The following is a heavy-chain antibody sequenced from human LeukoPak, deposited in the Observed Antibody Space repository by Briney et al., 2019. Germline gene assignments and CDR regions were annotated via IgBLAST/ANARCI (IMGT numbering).Heavy chain of an antibody. CDR2: ISAYNGNT. CDR1: GYTFTSYG. Sequence: ASVKVSRKASGYTFTSYGISWVRQAPGQGLEWMGWISAYNGNTNYAQKLQGRVTMTTDTSTSTAYMELRSLRSEDTAVYYCARDNSVGDIAWWFDPWGQGTLVTVSS. CDR3: ARDNSVGDIAWWFDP. D-gene: IGHD3-16*02. J-gene: IGHJ5*02. V-gene: IGHV1-18*01.